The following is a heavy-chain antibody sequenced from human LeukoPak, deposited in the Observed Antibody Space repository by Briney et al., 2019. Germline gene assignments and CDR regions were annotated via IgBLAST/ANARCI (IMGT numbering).Heavy chain of an antibody. D-gene: IGHD3-9*01. CDR2: ISYDGSNK. CDR3: AKGPHVRMTGTFDY. V-gene: IGHV3-30*18. Sequence: GRSLRLSCAASGFTFSSYGMHWVRQAPGKGLEWVAVISYDGSNKYYADSVKGRFTISRDNSKNTLYLQMNSLRAEDTAVHYCAKGPHVRMTGTFDYWGQGTLVTVSS. J-gene: IGHJ4*02. CDR1: GFTFSSYG.